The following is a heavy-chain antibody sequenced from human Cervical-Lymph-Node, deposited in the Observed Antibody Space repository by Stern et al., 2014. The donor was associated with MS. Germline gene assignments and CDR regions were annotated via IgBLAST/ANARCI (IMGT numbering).Heavy chain of an antibody. CDR1: GTSIINYY. V-gene: IGHV4-59*01. CDR2: ISDSGSV. CDR3: ARGDARSFGSDYYYPGLDV. D-gene: IGHD2-8*01. Sequence: QVQLGQSGPGLVKPSETLSLTCTVSGTSIINYYWTWIRQPPGKGLEWIGYISDSGSVAYNPSLKSRLTMSVDTSTNLFSLRLSSVTAADTAVYFCARGDARSFGSDYYYPGLDVWGQGTTISVS. J-gene: IGHJ6*02.